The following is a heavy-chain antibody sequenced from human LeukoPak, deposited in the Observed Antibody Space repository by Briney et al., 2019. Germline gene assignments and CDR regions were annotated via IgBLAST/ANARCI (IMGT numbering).Heavy chain of an antibody. CDR2: ISGSGGST. CDR3: AKIQASFYGGKARNYFDY. Sequence: QAGGSLRLSCAASGFTFSSYAMSWVRQAPGKGLEWVSAISGSGGSTYYADSVKGRFTISRDNSKNTLYLQMNSLRAEDTAVYYCAKIQASFYGGKARNYFDYRGQGTLVTVSS. CDR1: GFTFSSYA. J-gene: IGHJ4*02. D-gene: IGHD4-23*01. V-gene: IGHV3-23*01.